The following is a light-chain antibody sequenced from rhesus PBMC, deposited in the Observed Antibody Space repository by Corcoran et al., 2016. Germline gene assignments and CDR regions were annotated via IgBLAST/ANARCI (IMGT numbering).Light chain of an antibody. CDR2: EVS. V-gene: IGKV2-90*01. Sequence: DIVMTQTPLSLPVTPGEPASISCRSSQSLLHSGGKTYLDWYLQKPGTSPQRCIYEVSNRASGVPDRLSGSGSGTDFTLKISRVEAEDVGVYYCMQGIQLPLTFGGGTKVEIK. CDR1: QSLLHSGGKTY. CDR3: MQGIQLPLT. J-gene: IGKJ4*01.